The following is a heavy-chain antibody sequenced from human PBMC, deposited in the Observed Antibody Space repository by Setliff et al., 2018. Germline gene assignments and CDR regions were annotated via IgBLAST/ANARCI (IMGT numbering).Heavy chain of an antibody. V-gene: IGHV3-7*03. J-gene: IGHJ4*02. D-gene: IGHD2-21*01. CDR1: GFTFSTFD. CDR2: ISGSEE. Sequence: GGSLRLSCAASGFTFSTFDMAWVRLAPGKGLQWISTISGSEEYYVDSVRGRFTISRDNAHNSLYLQMNNLRVEDTAVYYCTTRYHNPGDGYMAVFDFWGQGSLVTVSS. CDR3: TTRYHNPGDGYMAVFDF.